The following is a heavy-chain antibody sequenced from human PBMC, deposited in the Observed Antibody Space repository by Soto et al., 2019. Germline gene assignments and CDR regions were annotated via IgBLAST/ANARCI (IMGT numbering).Heavy chain of an antibody. V-gene: IGHV4-34*01. J-gene: IGHJ6*02. CDR3: ARGRTYDFWSGYYPHSSYGTHV. CDR1: GGSFSGYY. D-gene: IGHD3-3*01. Sequence: SETLSLTCAVYGGSFSGYYWSWTRQPPGKGLEWIGEINHSGSTNYNPSLKSRVTISVDTSKNQFSLKLSSVTAADTAVYYCARGRTYDFWSGYYPHSSYGTHVPGPATTLTVSS. CDR2: INHSGST.